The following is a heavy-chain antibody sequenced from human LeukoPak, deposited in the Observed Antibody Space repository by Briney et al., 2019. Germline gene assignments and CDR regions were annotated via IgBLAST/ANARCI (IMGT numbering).Heavy chain of an antibody. CDR2: INYSGDT. J-gene: IGHJ4*02. Sequence: SETLSLTCTVSGGSIRSSNYYWGWIRQPPGKGLEWIVSINYSGDTYTNPSLKRGVTISVDTSKTHFSLRLSSLTAADTAVYYCARVDIGVVPSTTFDFWGQGTLVTVSS. CDR1: GGSIRSSNYY. CDR3: ARVDIGVVPSTTFDF. V-gene: IGHV4-39*02. D-gene: IGHD2-2*03.